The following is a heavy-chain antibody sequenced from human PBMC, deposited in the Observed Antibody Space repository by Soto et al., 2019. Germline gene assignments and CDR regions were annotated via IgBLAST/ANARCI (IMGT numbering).Heavy chain of an antibody. V-gene: IGHV4-31*03. CDR2: IYYSGST. J-gene: IGHJ4*02. D-gene: IGHD1-20*01. CDR3: ARGAPLYNWNRAFDY. CDR1: GGSISSGGYY. Sequence: NPSETLSLTCTVSGGSISSGGYYWSWIRQHPGKGLEWIGYIYYSGSTYYNPSLKSRVTISVDTSKNQFSLKLSSVTAADTAVYYCARGAPLYNWNRAFDYWGQGTLVTVS.